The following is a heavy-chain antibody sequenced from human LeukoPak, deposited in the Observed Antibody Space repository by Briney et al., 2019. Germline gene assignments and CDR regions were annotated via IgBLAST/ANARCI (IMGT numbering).Heavy chain of an antibody. Sequence: ASVTVSYKPSGYTVTGYYMHWVRQPPGQGREWMGWVNPKSGGTNYQQKFQGRVTMTRDTSISTAYMELSRPGSDDADVSYYASKNGDDFDYWGQGTLVTVSS. CDR3: ASKNGDDFDY. V-gene: IGHV1-2*02. D-gene: IGHD4-17*01. J-gene: IGHJ4*02. CDR1: GYTVTGYY. CDR2: VNPKSGGT.